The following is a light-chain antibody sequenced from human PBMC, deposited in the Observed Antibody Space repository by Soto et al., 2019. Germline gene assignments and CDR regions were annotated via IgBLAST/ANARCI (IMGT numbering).Light chain of an antibody. CDR2: VAS. V-gene: IGKV1-5*01. CDR1: QNIGSW. J-gene: IGKJ5*01. Sequence: DIQMTQSPSTLSASVGDRVTITCRAIQNIGSWLAWYQQKPGKAPKVLIYVASSLERGVPSRFSGSGSGTEFTLTISSLQPDDFATYYCQQYNSYSGTFGQGTRLEIK. CDR3: QQYNSYSGT.